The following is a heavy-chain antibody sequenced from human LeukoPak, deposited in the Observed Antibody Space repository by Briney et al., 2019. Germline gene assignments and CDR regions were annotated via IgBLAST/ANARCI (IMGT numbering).Heavy chain of an antibody. CDR3: ARMRRWWFDP. CDR1: GYTFTSYD. Sequence: ASVKVSCKASGYTFTSYDINWVRQATGQGLEWMGWMNPNSCNTGYAQKFQGRVTITRNTSISTAYMELSSLRSEDTAVYYCARMRRWWFDPWGQGTLVTVSS. CDR2: MNPNSCNT. J-gene: IGHJ5*02. V-gene: IGHV1-8*03. D-gene: IGHD2-15*01.